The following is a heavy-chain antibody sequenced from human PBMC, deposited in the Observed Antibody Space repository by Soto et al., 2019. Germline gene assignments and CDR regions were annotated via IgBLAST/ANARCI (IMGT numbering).Heavy chain of an antibody. CDR1: GFTFSSYA. CDR2: ISGSGGST. CDR3: ARRSGWKYYSDY. V-gene: IGHV3-23*01. D-gene: IGHD6-19*01. Sequence: EVQLLESGGGLVQPGGSLRLSCAASGFTFSSYAMSWFRQAPGKGLEWVSAISGSGGSTYYTDSVKGPFTISRDNSKTTLYLQMNSLRAEDTDVYYCARRSGWKYYSDYWGQGTLVTVSP. J-gene: IGHJ4*02.